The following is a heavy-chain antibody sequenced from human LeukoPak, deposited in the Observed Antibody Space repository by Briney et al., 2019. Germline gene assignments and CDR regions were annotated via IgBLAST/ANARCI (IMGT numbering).Heavy chain of an antibody. CDR1: GFIFSDYS. V-gene: IGHV3-48*01. D-gene: IGHD5-18*01. J-gene: IGHJ4*02. CDR2: ISSSSSTV. Sequence: GGSLRLSCAASGFIFSDYSMNWVRQAPGKGLEWVSFISSSSSTVYYADSVKGRFTISRDYANNSLFLQMNGLTAEDTAVYYCARGYIGPDYWGQGTLVTVSS. CDR3: ARGYIGPDY.